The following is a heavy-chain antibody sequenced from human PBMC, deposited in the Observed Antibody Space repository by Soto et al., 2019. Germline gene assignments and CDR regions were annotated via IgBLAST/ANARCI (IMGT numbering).Heavy chain of an antibody. J-gene: IGHJ4*02. Sequence: GGSLRLSCAGSGFTFGRHWMTWVRQAPGKGLEWVANIKEDGSEIYYADSVKGRFTISRDNAKNSVYLQMNSLRAEDTAVYYCTRGFSSSYHYFDYWGQGTQVTVSS. V-gene: IGHV3-7*03. CDR3: TRGFSSSYHYFDY. D-gene: IGHD2-2*01. CDR2: IKEDGSEI. CDR1: GFTFGRHW.